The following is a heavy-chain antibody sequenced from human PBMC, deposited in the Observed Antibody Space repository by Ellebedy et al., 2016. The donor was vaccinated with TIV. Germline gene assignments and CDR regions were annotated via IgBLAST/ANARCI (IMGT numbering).Heavy chain of an antibody. CDR1: GGSITSYY. Sequence: MPSETLSLTCSVSGGSITSYYWTWIRQPPGQGLEGIGDIHHSGNSHIHPSLKSRVTLSLDTSKNQFSLDLSSVTAADTATYYCARDLGRYGMDVWGQGTTVTVSS. J-gene: IGHJ6*02. CDR2: IHHSGNS. V-gene: IGHV4-59*01. CDR3: ARDLGRYGMDV.